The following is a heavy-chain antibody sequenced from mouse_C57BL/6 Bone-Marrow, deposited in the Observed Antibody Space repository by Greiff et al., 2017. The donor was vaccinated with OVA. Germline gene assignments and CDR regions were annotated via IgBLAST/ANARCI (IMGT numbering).Heavy chain of an antibody. D-gene: IGHD2-3*01. J-gene: IGHJ3*01. Sequence: QVQLQQPGAELVRHGSSVKLSCKASGYTFTSYWMDWVKQRPGQGLEWIGNIYPSDSETHYNQKFKDKATLTVDKSSSTAYMQLSSLTSEDSAVYYCAREGLLGFAYWGQGTLVTVSA. CDR1: GYTFTSYW. CDR2: IYPSDSET. CDR3: AREGLLGFAY. V-gene: IGHV1-61*01.